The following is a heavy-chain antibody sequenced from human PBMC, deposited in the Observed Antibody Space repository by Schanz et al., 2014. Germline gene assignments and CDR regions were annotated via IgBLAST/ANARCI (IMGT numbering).Heavy chain of an antibody. Sequence: EVQLVESGGGLVQPGGSLRLSCAASGFTFSSYSMNWVRQAPGKGLEWVSSISSSGSYIHYADSVKGRFTISRDNSKNTLYLQMNTLRAEDTAVYYCAKDPSHGDYDYYFDYWGQGTLVTVSS. V-gene: IGHV3-21*04. CDR2: ISSSGSYI. CDR3: AKDPSHGDYDYYFDY. J-gene: IGHJ4*02. D-gene: IGHD3-22*01. CDR1: GFTFSSYS.